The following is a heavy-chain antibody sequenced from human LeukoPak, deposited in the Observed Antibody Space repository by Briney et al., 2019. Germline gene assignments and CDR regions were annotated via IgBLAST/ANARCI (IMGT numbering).Heavy chain of an antibody. D-gene: IGHD7-27*01. CDR1: GFTFSSYA. J-gene: IGHJ4*02. CDR2: ISGSGGST. Sequence: GGSLRLSCAASGFTFSSYAMSWVRQAPGKGREWVSAISGSGGSTYYADSVKGRFTISRDNSKNTLYLQMNSLIVEDTTVYYCAKVSLGIDYYWGQGPLVTVSS. CDR3: AKVSLGIDYY. V-gene: IGHV3-23*01.